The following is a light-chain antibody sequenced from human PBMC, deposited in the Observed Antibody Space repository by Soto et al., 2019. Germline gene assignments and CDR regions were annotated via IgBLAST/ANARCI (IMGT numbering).Light chain of an antibody. CDR2: EVS. CDR3: CSYAGGSTLV. J-gene: IGLJ3*02. V-gene: IGLV2-23*02. CDR1: SSDVGSYDL. Sequence: QSVLTQPASVSGSPGQSITISCTGTSSDVGSYDLVSWYQHHPGKGPKFMIYEVSKRPSGVSNRFSGSKSGNTASLTISGLQAEEESDDYCCSYAGGSTLVFGGGTKLTVL.